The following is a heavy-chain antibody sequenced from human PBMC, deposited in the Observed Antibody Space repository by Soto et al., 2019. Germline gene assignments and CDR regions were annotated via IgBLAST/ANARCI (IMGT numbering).Heavy chain of an antibody. CDR3: ARDDSALISSGWPY. CDR1: GFTFSSYG. V-gene: IGHV3-33*01. J-gene: IGHJ4*02. Sequence: GGSLRLSCAASGFTFSSYGMRWVRQAPGKGLEWVAVIWYDGSNKYYADSVKGRFTISRDNSKNTLYLQMNSLRAEDTAVYYCARDDSALISSGWPYWGQGTLVTVSS. CDR2: IWYDGSNK. D-gene: IGHD6-19*01.